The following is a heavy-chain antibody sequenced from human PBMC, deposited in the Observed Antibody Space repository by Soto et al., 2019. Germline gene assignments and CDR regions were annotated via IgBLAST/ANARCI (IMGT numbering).Heavy chain of an antibody. Sequence: PSETLSLTCAVYGGSFSGHYWSWIRQPPGKGLEWIGEINHSGSTNYNPSLKSRVTISVDTSKNQFSLKLSSVTAADTAVYYCARGPGGFGELLTGWFDPWGQGTLVTVSS. J-gene: IGHJ5*02. V-gene: IGHV4-34*01. CDR2: INHSGST. CDR1: GGSFSGHY. CDR3: ARGPGGFGELLTGWFDP. D-gene: IGHD3-10*01.